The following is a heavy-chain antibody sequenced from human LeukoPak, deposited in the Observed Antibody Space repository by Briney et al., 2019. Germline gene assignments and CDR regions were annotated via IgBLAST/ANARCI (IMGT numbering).Heavy chain of an antibody. CDR2: IKQDGSQE. Sequence: GGSLRPSCAASRFTLSTYWMSWVRQAPGKGLEWVAHIKQDGSQEYYVDSVKGRFTISRDSAKNSLYLQMNSLRAEDTAVYYCARGVPYDSWSGPHYSDYWGQGTLVTVSS. V-gene: IGHV3-7*01. CDR1: RFTLSTYW. D-gene: IGHD3-3*01. J-gene: IGHJ4*02. CDR3: ARGVPYDSWSGPHYSDY.